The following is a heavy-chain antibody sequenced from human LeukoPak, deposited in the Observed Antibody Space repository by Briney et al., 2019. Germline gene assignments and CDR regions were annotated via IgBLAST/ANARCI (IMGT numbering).Heavy chain of an antibody. D-gene: IGHD5-18*01. CDR2: INHSGST. CDR1: GGPFSGYY. V-gene: IGHV4-34*01. CDR3: ARAPYTAMVTH. Sequence: SETLSLTCAVYGGPFSGYYWSWIRQPPGKGLEWIGEINHSGSTNYNPSLKSRVTISVDTSKNQFSLKLSSVTAADTAVYYCARAPYTAMVTHWGQGTLVTVSS. J-gene: IGHJ4*02.